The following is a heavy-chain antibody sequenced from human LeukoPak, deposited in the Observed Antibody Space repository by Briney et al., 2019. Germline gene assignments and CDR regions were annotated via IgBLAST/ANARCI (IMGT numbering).Heavy chain of an antibody. J-gene: IGHJ4*02. CDR3: ARLWAARGDY. D-gene: IGHD6-6*01. Sequence: RGESLKISCKGSGSSFTSYWIGWVRQLPGKGLEWMGIIYPGDSDTRYSPSFQGQVTISADKSISTAYQQWSSLKASDTAMYYCARLWAARGDYWGQGTLVTVSS. CDR2: IYPGDSDT. V-gene: IGHV5-51*01. CDR1: GSSFTSYW.